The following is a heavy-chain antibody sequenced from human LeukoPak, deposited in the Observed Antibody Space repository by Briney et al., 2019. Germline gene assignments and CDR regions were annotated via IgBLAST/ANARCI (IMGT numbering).Heavy chain of an antibody. CDR1: GITLTSYW. Sequence: GEALEISFKGSGITLTSYWIRWVRPLPGQGPEWTGMIDPSDSYPNFSPSFQGHVTISADKSISTAYLQWSSLKASDTAMYYCARFGVLGFSDAFDIWGQGTMVTVPS. D-gene: IGHD3-10*01. CDR3: ARFGVLGFSDAFDI. CDR2: IDPSDSYP. J-gene: IGHJ3*02. V-gene: IGHV5-10-1*01.